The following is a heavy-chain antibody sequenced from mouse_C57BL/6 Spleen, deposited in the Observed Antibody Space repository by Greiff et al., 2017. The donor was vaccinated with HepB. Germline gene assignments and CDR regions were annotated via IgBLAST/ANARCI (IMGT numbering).Heavy chain of an antibody. CDR2: IYPSDSET. J-gene: IGHJ2*01. V-gene: IGHV1-61*01. CDR1: GYTFTSYW. D-gene: IGHD2-2*01. CDR3: ARWLSHFDY. Sequence: QVQLQQPGAELVMPGASVKLSCKASGYTFTSYWMHWVKQRPGQGLEWIGNIYPSDSETHYNQKFKDKATLTVDKSSSTAYMQLSSLTSEDSAVYYCARWLSHFDYWGQGTTLTVSS.